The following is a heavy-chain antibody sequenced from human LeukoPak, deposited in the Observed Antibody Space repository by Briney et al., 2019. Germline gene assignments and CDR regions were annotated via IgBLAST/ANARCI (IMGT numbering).Heavy chain of an antibody. CDR1: GGTFSSYA. CDR2: IIPIFGTA. J-gene: IGHJ4*02. CDR3: ARVQFYYGSGSYRTGFDY. V-gene: IGHV1-69*13. Sequence: ASVKVSCKASGGTFSSYAISWVRQAPGQGLEWMGGIIPIFGTANYAEKFQDRVTITADESTSTAYMELSSLRSEDTAMYYCARVQFYYGSGSYRTGFDYWGQGTLVTVSS. D-gene: IGHD3-10*01.